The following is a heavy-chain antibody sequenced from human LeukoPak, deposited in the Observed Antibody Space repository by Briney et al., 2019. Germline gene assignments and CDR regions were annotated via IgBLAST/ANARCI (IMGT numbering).Heavy chain of an antibody. CDR3: ARQGYNSSPFNY. V-gene: IGHV4-59*01. D-gene: IGHD6-13*01. CDR2: IYYSGNT. J-gene: IGHJ4*02. CDR1: GGSISSYY. Sequence: SETLSLTCTVSGGSISSYYWSWIRQPPGKGLEWIGYIYYSGNTYYNPSLKSRVTMSVDTSKNQFSLKLTSVTAADTAVYYCARQGYNSSPFNYWGQGTLVTVSS.